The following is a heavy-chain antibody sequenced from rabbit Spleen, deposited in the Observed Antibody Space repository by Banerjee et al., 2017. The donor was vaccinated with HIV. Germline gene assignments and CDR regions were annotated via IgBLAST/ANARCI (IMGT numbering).Heavy chain of an antibody. Sequence: QEQLEESGGDLVKPEGSLTLTCTASGFSFSSSYWICWVRQAPGKGLEWIACIYAHSSGSTAYASWAKGRFTIAKTSSTTVTLQMTSLTVADTATYFCAGRGSAYGYAYGLWGPGTLVTVS. V-gene: IGHV1S45*01. CDR1: GFSFSSSYW. CDR3: AGRGSAYGYAYGL. D-gene: IGHD6-1*01. J-gene: IGHJ4*01. CDR2: IYAHSSGST.